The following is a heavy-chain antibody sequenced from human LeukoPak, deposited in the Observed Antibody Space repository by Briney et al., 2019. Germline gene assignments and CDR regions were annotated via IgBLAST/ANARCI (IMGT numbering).Heavy chain of an antibody. D-gene: IGHD3-3*01. J-gene: IGHJ6*03. CDR1: GGSISSGSYY. V-gene: IGHV4-61*02. Sequence: SQTLSLTCTVSGGSISSGSYYWSWIRQPAEKGLEWIGRIYTSGSTNYNPSLKSRVTISVDTSKNQFSLKLSSVTAADTAVYYCARDPGYDFWSGPPGYYYYMDVWGKGTTVTVSS. CDR3: ARDPGYDFWSGPPGYYYYMDV. CDR2: IYTSGST.